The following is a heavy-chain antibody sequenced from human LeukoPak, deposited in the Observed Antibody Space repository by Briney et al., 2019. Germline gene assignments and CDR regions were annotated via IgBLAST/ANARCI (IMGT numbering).Heavy chain of an antibody. V-gene: IGHV4-59*01. CDR3: AREAEAKYSNYVDY. D-gene: IGHD4-11*01. J-gene: IGHJ4*02. Sequence: PSETLSLTCTVSGGSISSYYWSWIRQPPGKGLEWIGYIYYSGSTNYNPSLKSRVTISVDTPKNQFSLKLSSVTAADTAVYYCAREAEAKYSNYVDYWGQGTLVTVSS. CDR1: GGSISSYY. CDR2: IYYSGST.